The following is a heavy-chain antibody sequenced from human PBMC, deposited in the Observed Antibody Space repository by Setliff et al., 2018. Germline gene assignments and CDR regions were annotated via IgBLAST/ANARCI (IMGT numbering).Heavy chain of an antibody. D-gene: IGHD6-19*01. Sequence: ASVKVSCKASGYTFTNYGVTWVRQAPVQGLEWMGWIGAYNGNTYNAHKFQGRVTMTSDTSTSTAYMELRSLRSDDTAVYYCARVTIAVAGYFDFWGQGTLVTVSS. J-gene: IGHJ4*02. CDR3: ARVTIAVAGYFDF. CDR1: GYTFTNYG. CDR2: IGAYNGNT. V-gene: IGHV1-18*01.